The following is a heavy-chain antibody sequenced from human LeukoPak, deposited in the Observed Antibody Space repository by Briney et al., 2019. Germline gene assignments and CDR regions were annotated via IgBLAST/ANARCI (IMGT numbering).Heavy chain of an antibody. Sequence: ASVKVSCKASGYTFTGYYMHWVRQAPRQGLEWMGWINPNSGGTNYAQKFQGRVTMTRDTSISTAYMELSRLRSDDTAVYYCAREGPPIAVAGTDYYYYMDVWGKGTTVTISS. D-gene: IGHD6-19*01. J-gene: IGHJ6*03. CDR2: INPNSGGT. V-gene: IGHV1-2*02. CDR3: AREGPPIAVAGTDYYYYMDV. CDR1: GYTFTGYY.